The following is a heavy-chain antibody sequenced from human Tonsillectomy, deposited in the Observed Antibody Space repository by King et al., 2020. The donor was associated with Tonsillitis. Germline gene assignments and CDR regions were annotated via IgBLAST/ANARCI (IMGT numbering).Heavy chain of an antibody. CDR1: GYTFSGYG. D-gene: IGHD3-9*01. CDR2: ISGYNGIT. CDR3: ARSRATVLRYFDWLFAF. Sequence: VQLVESGAEVKKPGASVKVSCKASGYTFSGYGFSWVRQAPGQGLEWKGWISGYNGITNYAQKFQGRVVVTIDTATTTAYMELRSLSSDDTAVYSCARSRATVLRYFDWLFAFWGQGTLVTVSS. V-gene: IGHV1-18*04. J-gene: IGHJ4*02.